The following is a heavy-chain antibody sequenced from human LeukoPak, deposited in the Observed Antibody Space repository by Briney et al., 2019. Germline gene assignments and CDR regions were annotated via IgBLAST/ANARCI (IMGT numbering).Heavy chain of an antibody. CDR3: TTSDREY. J-gene: IGHJ4*02. V-gene: IGHV3-7*03. CDR1: GFTFSIHW. CDR2: IKPDGNDK. D-gene: IGHD2-21*02. Sequence: PGGSLRLSCVASGFTFSIHWMTWVRQAPGKGLEWVATIKPDGNDKFFVDSVKGRFTISRDNAKTSLFLQMNSLRAEDTAIYYCTTSDREYWGQGALVTVSS.